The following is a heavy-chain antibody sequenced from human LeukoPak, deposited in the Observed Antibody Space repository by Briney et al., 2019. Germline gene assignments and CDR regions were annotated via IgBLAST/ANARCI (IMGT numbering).Heavy chain of an antibody. CDR3: AGDCSGGSCYLNWFDP. CDR2: ISSSSSTI. Sequence: GGSLRLSCAASGFIFSSYSMNWVRQAPGKGLEWVSYISSSSSTIYYADSVKGRFTISRDNAKNSLYLQMNSLRAEDTAVYYCAGDCSGGSCYLNWFDPWGQGTLVTVSS. CDR1: GFIFSSYS. V-gene: IGHV3-48*04. D-gene: IGHD2-15*01. J-gene: IGHJ5*02.